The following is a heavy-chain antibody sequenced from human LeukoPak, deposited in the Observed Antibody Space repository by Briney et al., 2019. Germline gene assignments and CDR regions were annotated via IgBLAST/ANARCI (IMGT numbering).Heavy chain of an antibody. J-gene: IGHJ4*02. CDR3: ASIRGVFGY. Sequence: GGSLRLSCAVSGFTFSDLLMDWVRQAPGKGLEWVGRTKDKGYSYTTEYAASVKGRFTISRDDSKNLVYLQMNSLKTEDTAVYCCASIRGVFGYWGQGTLVTVSS. CDR2: TKDKGYSYTT. V-gene: IGHV3-72*01. D-gene: IGHD3-10*01. CDR1: GFTFSDLL.